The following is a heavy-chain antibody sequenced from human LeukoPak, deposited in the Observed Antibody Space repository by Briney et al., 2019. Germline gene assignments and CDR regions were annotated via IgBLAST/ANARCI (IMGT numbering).Heavy chain of an antibody. Sequence: ASVKVSCKASGGTFSSYAISWVRQAPGQGLEGRGGIIPIFVTANYAQKFQGRVTITADESTSTAYMELGSLTSEDTAVYYCARTQDPFDYSSGWSFDYWGQGTLVTVPS. CDR2: IIPIFVTA. V-gene: IGHV1-69*01. D-gene: IGHD6-19*01. CDR3: ARTQDPFDYSSGWSFDY. CDR1: GGTFSSYA. J-gene: IGHJ4*02.